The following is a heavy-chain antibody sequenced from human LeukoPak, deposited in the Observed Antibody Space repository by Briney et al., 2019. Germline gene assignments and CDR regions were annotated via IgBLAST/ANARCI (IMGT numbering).Heavy chain of an antibody. CDR1: GFTFSRYA. J-gene: IGHJ3*02. V-gene: IGHV3-64D*06. D-gene: IGHD3-9*01. CDR3: VKSAGFDWLSPLDASDI. Sequence: PGGSLRLSCSPSGFTFSRYAMHWVRGAPGRGVVYVSAISSSGGSTYYADSVKGRFTISRDNSKATLYLQMSSLRAEDTTVYYCVKSAGFDWLSPLDASDIWGQGTMVTVSS. CDR2: ISSSGGST.